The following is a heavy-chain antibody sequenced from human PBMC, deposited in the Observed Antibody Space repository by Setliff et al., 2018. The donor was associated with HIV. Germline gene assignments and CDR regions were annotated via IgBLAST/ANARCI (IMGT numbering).Heavy chain of an antibody. D-gene: IGHD6-19*01. CDR1: GFTFRSYA. Sequence: PGGSLRLSCAASGFTFRSYAMNWVRQAPGKGLEWVSAIVGSGGSTYHADSMKGRFTISRDNAENSVYLQMDSLRAEDTAVYFCARGGSGWYELDSWGQGTLVTVSS. CDR2: IVGSGGST. V-gene: IGHV3-23*01. J-gene: IGHJ4*02. CDR3: ARGGSGWYELDS.